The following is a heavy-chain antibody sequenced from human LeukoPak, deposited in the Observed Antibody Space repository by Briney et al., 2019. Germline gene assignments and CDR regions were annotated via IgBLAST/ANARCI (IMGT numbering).Heavy chain of an antibody. Sequence: PGGSLRLSCTASGFTFSRYSLNWIRQAPGKGLEWVSSISSSSSYIYYADSVKGRFTISRDNAKNSLYLQMNSLRAEDTAVYYCARARRVGDDWSVYYFDYWGQGTLVTVSS. J-gene: IGHJ4*02. V-gene: IGHV3-21*01. CDR3: ARARRVGDDWSVYYFDY. D-gene: IGHD5-12*01. CDR1: GFTFSRYS. CDR2: ISSSSSYI.